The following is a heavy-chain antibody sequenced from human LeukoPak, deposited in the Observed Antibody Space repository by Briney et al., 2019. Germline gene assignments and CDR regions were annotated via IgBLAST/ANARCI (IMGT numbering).Heavy chain of an antibody. J-gene: IGHJ3*02. CDR1: GFTFSDYY. V-gene: IGHV3-7*01. Sequence: GGSLRLSCAASGFTFSDYYMSWVRQAPGKGLEWVANIKQDGGEKYYVDSVKGRFTISRDNAKNSLYLQMNSLRAEDMAVYYCARARGMVRDAFDIWGQGTMVTVSS. CDR3: ARARGMVRDAFDI. D-gene: IGHD3-10*01. CDR2: IKQDGGEK.